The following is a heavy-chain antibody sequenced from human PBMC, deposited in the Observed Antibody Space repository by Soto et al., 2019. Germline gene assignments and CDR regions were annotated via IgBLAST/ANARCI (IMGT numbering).Heavy chain of an antibody. CDR2: ISAYNGNT. CDR1: GYTFTSYG. V-gene: IGHV1-18*04. J-gene: IGHJ6*02. CDR3: ARDHCTTTNSYNAIYYYGMDV. Sequence: QVQLVQSGAEVKKPGASVKVSCKASGYTFTSYGISWVRQAPGQGLEWMGWISAYNGNTGYAQKFQGRVTMTRNTSISTAYMELGSLRSEDTAVDFCARDHCTTTNSYNAIYYYGMDVCGQGTTVTVSS. D-gene: IGHD2-2*02.